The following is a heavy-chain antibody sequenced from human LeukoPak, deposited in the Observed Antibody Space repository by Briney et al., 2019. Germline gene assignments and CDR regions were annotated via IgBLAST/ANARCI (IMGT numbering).Heavy chain of an antibody. CDR2: INHSGST. CDR1: GGSFSGYY. CDR3: ASPAAADRLFDY. D-gene: IGHD2-2*01. Sequence: SETLSLTCAVYGGSFSGYYWSWIRQPPGKGLEWIGEINHSGSTNYNPSLKSRVTISVDTSKNQFSLKLSSVTAADTAVYYCASPAAADRLFDYWGQGTLVTVSS. V-gene: IGHV4-34*01. J-gene: IGHJ4*02.